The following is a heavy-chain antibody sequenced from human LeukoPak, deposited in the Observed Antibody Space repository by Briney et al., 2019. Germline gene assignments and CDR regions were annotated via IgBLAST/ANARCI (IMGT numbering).Heavy chain of an antibody. V-gene: IGHV4-31*03. CDR3: ARLSNYGIFTGNSWFDS. D-gene: IGHD3-9*01. CDR1: GGSISSDDYY. J-gene: IGHJ5*01. CDR2: IYYSGST. Sequence: SQTLSLTCTVSGGSISSDDYYWSWIRQHPGKGLEWIGYIYYSGSTYYNPSLKSRLTISVDPSKNQFSLRLSSVAAADTAVYYCARLSNYGIFTGNSWFDSWGQGTLVTVSS.